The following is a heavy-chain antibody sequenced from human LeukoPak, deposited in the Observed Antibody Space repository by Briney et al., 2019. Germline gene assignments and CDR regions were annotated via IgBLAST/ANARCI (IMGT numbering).Heavy chain of an antibody. Sequence: SVKVSCKASGGTFSSYAISWVRQAPGQGLEWMGGIIPIFGTANYAQKFQGRVTITADESTSTAYMELNSLRAEDTALYYCARDRSSSWAVDYWGQGTLLTVSS. CDR3: ARDRSSSWAVDY. J-gene: IGHJ4*02. CDR2: IIPIFGTA. CDR1: GGTFSSYA. D-gene: IGHD6-13*01. V-gene: IGHV1-69*01.